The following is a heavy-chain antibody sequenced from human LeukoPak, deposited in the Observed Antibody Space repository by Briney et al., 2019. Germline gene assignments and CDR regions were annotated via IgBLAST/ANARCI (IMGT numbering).Heavy chain of an antibody. CDR3: AKDGRGVGDTTSSYFDY. J-gene: IGHJ4*02. CDR1: GFTFSSYG. V-gene: IGHV3-30*18. D-gene: IGHD1-26*01. Sequence: PGGSLRLSCAASGFTFSSYGMHWVRQAPGKGLEWVAVISYDGSNKYYADSVKGRFTISRDNSKNTLYLQMNSLRAEDTAVYYCAKDGRGVGDTTSSYFDYWGQGTLVTVSS. CDR2: ISYDGSNK.